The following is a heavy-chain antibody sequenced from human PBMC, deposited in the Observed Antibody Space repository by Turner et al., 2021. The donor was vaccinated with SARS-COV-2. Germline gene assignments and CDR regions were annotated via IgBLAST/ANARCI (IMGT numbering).Heavy chain of an antibody. V-gene: IGHV1-24*01. J-gene: IGHJ2*01. D-gene: IGHD3-22*01. CDR2: CDPEDGET. Sequence: QVQLVQSGAEVKKPGASVKVSCKVSGYTLTELSMHWVRQAPGKGREWMGGCDPEDGETIYAQKCQGRVTMTEDTSTDTAYMELSSLRSEDTAVYYCATTLVTLIGDWYFDLWGRGTLVTVSS. CDR3: ATTLVTLIGDWYFDL. CDR1: GYTLTELS.